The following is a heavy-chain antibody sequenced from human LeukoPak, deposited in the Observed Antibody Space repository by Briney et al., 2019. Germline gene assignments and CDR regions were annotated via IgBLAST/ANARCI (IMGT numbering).Heavy chain of an antibody. CDR1: GGNFSTYA. V-gene: IGHV1-69*13. Sequence: GASVKVSCKASGGNFSTYALNWVRQAPGQGLEWMGGIIPIFGTANYAQKFQGRVTITADESTSTAYMELRSLRSDDTAVYYCARDTYYYGSGIGERARENWFDPWGQGTLVTVSS. CDR2: IIPIFGTA. D-gene: IGHD3-10*01. J-gene: IGHJ5*02. CDR3: ARDTYYYGSGIGERARENWFDP.